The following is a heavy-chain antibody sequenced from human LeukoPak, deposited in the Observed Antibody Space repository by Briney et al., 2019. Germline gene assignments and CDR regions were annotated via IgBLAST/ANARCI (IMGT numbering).Heavy chain of an antibody. CDR2: ISAYNGNT. D-gene: IGHD3-9*01. CDR1: GYTFTSYG. J-gene: IGHJ5*02. Sequence: ASVKVSCKASGYTFTSYGISWVRQAPGQGLEWMGWISAYNGNTNYAQKLQGRVTMTTDTSTSTAYMELRSLRSDDTAVYYCARDPEVLRYFDWPTGWFDPWGQGTPVTVSS. CDR3: ARDPEVLRYFDWPTGWFDP. V-gene: IGHV1-18*01.